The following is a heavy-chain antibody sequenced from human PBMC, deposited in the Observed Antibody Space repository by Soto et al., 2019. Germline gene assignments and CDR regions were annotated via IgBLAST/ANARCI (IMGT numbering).Heavy chain of an antibody. CDR1: GYTFTTYY. CDR2: INPSGGST. J-gene: IGHJ4*02. CDR3: ARDVGMASRPYLDY. D-gene: IGHD6-6*01. V-gene: IGHV1-46*01. Sequence: ASVKVSCKASGYTFTTYYMYWVRQAPGQGLEWMGIINPSGGSTSFAQKFQGRVTMTRDTSTSTVYMELIGLTSEDTAVYYCARDVGMASRPYLDYWGQGTLVTVS.